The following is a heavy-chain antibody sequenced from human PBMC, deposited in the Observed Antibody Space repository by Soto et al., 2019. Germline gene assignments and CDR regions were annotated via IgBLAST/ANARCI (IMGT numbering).Heavy chain of an antibody. CDR1: GFTFSSYA. CDR3: WAFDTITFGGVIVPPYYMDV. Sequence: GGSLRLSCAASGFTFSSYAMSWVRQAPGKGLEWVSAISGSGGSTYYADSVKGRFTISRDNSKNTLYLQMNSLRAEDTAVYYCWAFDTITFGGVIVPPYYMDVWGKGTTVTVSS. D-gene: IGHD3-16*02. CDR2: ISGSGGST. V-gene: IGHV3-23*01. J-gene: IGHJ6*03.